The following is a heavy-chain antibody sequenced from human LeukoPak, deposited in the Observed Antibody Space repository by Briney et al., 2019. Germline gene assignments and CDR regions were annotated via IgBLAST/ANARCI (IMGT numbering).Heavy chain of an antibody. CDR1: GFTFSYYA. CDR3: AKTDCTSSSCYTIDY. CDR2: ISDSGTDT. J-gene: IGHJ4*02. V-gene: IGHV3-23*01. D-gene: IGHD2-2*02. Sequence: GGSLRLSCAASGFTFSYYAMSWVRQAPGKGLEWVSVISDSGTDTSYADSGRGRFTISRDNSKNTLYLQMNSLRAEDTAVYYCAKTDCTSSSCYTIDYWGQGTLVTVSS.